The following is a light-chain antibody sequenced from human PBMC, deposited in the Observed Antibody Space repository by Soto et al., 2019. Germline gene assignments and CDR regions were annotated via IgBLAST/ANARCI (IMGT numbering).Light chain of an antibody. CDR1: QSISSY. Sequence: DIQMTQSPSSLSASVGDRVTITCRASQSISSYLNWYQQKPGKAPKLLIYAASSLQSGVPSRFSGSGSGTDFTLTISSLQPEDFATYYCQQSYSTLIPFGQGTRPEIK. V-gene: IGKV1-39*01. CDR3: QQSYSTLIP. CDR2: AAS. J-gene: IGKJ5*01.